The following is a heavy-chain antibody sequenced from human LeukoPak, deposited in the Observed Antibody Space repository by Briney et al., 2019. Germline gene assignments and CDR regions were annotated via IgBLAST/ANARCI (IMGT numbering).Heavy chain of an antibody. D-gene: IGHD6-19*01. CDR1: GFTVSSNY. CDR3: AGEGEWYSRGWPTFDS. Sequence: GGALRLSCAASGFTVSSNYMSWVRQAPGKGLEWVSVIYSVGNTYYADPGMGRFTISRDNSKNTMYLQMNSLRAADRAVYYCAGEGEWYSRGWPTFDSWGQGTLVTVSS. CDR2: IYSVGNT. J-gene: IGHJ4*02. V-gene: IGHV3-53*01.